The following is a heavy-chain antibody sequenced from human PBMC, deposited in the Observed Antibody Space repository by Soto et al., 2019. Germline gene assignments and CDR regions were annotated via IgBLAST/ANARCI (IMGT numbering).Heavy chain of an antibody. CDR2: MNTHTDDT. V-gene: IGHV1-8*01. CDR3: VRVQLGGYFDL. CDR1: AYAFTTYD. J-gene: IGHJ5*02. D-gene: IGHD1-1*01. Sequence: QVHLVQSGAEVKESGASVKVSCKASAYAFTTYDVSWVRQAAGQGLEWMGWMNTHTDDTGYAQKFQGSVTMTRNTSINTDYMELTSLTSDDADVYYCVRVQLGGYFDLWGQGTLLTVSS.